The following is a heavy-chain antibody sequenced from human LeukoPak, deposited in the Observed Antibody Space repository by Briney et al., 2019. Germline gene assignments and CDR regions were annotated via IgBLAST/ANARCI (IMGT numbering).Heavy chain of an antibody. V-gene: IGHV1-8*03. J-gene: IGHJ3*02. CDR2: INPXXXNT. CDR1: GYTFTDYV. D-gene: IGHD4-17*01. Sequence: ASVKVSCKTSGYTFTDYVIHXXXXXPGQGXXXXXWINPXXXNTNYAXXXXXXXXFTRXXSLGIVYMELSGLTSEDAAVYFCARGDFGETNTAFDIWGQGTLVAVSS. CDR3: ARGDFGETNTAFDI.